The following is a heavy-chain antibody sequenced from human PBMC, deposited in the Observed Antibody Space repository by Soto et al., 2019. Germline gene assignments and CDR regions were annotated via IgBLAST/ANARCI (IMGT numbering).Heavy chain of an antibody. J-gene: IGHJ6*02. CDR1: GFTVSSNY. CDR3: ARDGSIAARPRYYYYGMDV. Sequence: GGSLRLSCAASGFTVSSNYMSWVRQAPGKGLEWVSVIYSGGSTYYADSVKGRFTISRDNSKNTLYLQMNGLRAEDTAVYYCARDGSIAARPRYYYYGMDVWGQGTTVTVSS. V-gene: IGHV3-53*01. CDR2: IYSGGST. D-gene: IGHD6-6*01.